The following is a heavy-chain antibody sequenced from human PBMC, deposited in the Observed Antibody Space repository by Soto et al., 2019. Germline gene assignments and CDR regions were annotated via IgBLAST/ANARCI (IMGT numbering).Heavy chain of an antibody. D-gene: IGHD3-10*01. V-gene: IGHV4-39*01. CDR2: IYYSGST. CDR1: GGSISSSSYY. J-gene: IGHJ5*02. Sequence: PSETLSLTCTVSGGSISSSSYYWGWIRQPPGKGLEWIGSIYYSGSTYYNPSLKSRVTISVDTSKNQFSLKLSSVTAADTAVYYCARHIHPLVCFGTPSGGYNWFDPWGQGTLVTVSS. CDR3: ARHIHPLVCFGTPSGGYNWFDP.